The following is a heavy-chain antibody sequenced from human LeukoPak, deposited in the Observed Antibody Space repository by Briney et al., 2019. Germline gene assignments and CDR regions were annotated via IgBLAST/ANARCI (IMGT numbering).Heavy chain of an antibody. CDR1: GFTLSRYT. CDR2: IKSKTDGGTT. D-gene: IGHD1-26*01. V-gene: IGHV3-15*01. CDR3: TTDPYSGSYHVRGAIDY. Sequence: GGSLRLSCAASGFTLSRYTMNWVRQAPGKGLEWVGRIKSKTDGGTTDYAAPVKGRFTISRDDSKNTLYLQMNSLKTEDTAVYYCTTDPYSGSYHVRGAIDYWGQGTLVTVSS. J-gene: IGHJ4*02.